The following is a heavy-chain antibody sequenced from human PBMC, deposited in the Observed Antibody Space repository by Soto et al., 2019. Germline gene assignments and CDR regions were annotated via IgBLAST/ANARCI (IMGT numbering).Heavy chain of an antibody. Sequence: EVQLVESGGGLIQPGGSLRLSCAASGFPFSTYWMHWVRQAPGKGLVWVSRINGGGSSTSYVDSVKGRFTISRDNAKNTLYLQMNDLRAEDTAVYYCARAGYMDVWGKGTTVTVSS. CDR3: ARAGYMDV. CDR1: GFPFSTYW. V-gene: IGHV3-74*01. J-gene: IGHJ6*03. CDR2: INGGGSST.